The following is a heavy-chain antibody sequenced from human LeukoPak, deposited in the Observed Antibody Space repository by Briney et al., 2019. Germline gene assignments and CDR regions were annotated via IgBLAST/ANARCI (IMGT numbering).Heavy chain of an antibody. CDR1: GFTFSDYA. Sequence: PGGSLRLSCAASGFTFSDYAMHWVRQAPGKELEYVSAISSNGGSIHYANSVKGRFTISRDNAKNSLYLQMNSLRVEDTAVYYCVRDGRGLTPLDIWGQGTVVTVSS. V-gene: IGHV3-64*01. CDR2: ISSNGGSI. J-gene: IGHJ3*02. CDR3: VRDGRGLTPLDI. D-gene: IGHD1-1*01.